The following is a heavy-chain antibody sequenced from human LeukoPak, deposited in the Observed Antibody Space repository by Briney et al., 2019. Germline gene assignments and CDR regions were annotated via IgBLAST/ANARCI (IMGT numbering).Heavy chain of an antibody. Sequence: GGFLRLSCAASGFIVSTNYMTWVRQAPGKGLQWVAILFSDRRTFYADTVKGRFTVSRDNSKNTLYLQMNSLRPEDTAVYYCAKDVVIGASYDYGDYIPLPHWGQGTLVTVSS. D-gene: IGHD4-17*01. V-gene: IGHV3-66*02. CDR2: LFSDRRT. J-gene: IGHJ1*01. CDR3: AKDVVIGASYDYGDYIPLPH. CDR1: GFIVSTNY.